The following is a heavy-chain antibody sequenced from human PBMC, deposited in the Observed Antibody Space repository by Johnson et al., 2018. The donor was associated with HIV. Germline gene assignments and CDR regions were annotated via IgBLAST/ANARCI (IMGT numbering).Heavy chain of an antibody. CDR3: VKGMDSSSWYAFDI. J-gene: IGHJ3*02. V-gene: IGHV3-33*06. CDR1: GFTFSSYG. CDR2: IWYDGSNK. Sequence: VQLVESGGGVVQPGRSLRLSCAASGFTFSSYGMHWVRQAPGKGLEWVAVIWYDGSNKYYADSVKGRFTISRDNSKNTLYLQMNSLRAEDTAIYYCVKGMDSSSWYAFDIWGQGTMVTVSS. D-gene: IGHD6-13*01.